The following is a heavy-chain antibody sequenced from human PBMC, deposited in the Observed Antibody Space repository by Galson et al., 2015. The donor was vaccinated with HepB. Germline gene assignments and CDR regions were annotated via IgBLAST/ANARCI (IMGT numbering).Heavy chain of an antibody. V-gene: IGHV3-66*01. Sequence: SLRLSCAASGFTVSNNYMSWVRQAPGKGLEWVSIIYNGGSTYYADSVKGRFTISRDNSKNTLNLHMNSLRAEDTAMYYCARDILQNYFDSVGFYSFYFDSWGQGTLVTVSS. CDR1: GFTVSNNY. CDR3: ARDILQNYFDSVGFYSFYFDS. J-gene: IGHJ4*02. CDR2: IYNGGST. D-gene: IGHD3-22*01.